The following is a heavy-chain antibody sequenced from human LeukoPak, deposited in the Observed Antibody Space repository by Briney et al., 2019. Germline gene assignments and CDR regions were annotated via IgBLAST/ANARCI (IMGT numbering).Heavy chain of an antibody. V-gene: IGHV5-51*01. J-gene: IGHJ4*02. CDR2: IYPGDSDT. CDR3: ASLSPYGDDPFDY. CDR1: GYSFTSYW. D-gene: IGHD4-17*01. Sequence: GESLXISCKGSGYSFTSYWIGWVRQMPGKGLEWMGIIYPGDSDTRYSPSFQGQVTISAGKSISTAYLQWSSLKASDTAMYYCASLSPYGDDPFDYWGQGTLVTVSS.